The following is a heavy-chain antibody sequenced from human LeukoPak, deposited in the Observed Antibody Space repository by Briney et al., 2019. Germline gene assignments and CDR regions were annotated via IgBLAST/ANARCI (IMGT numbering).Heavy chain of an antibody. CDR2: ISYDGSNK. CDR3: AKEDYGDYFDY. Sequence: GRSLRLSCAASGFTFSSYGLHWVRQAPGKGLEWVAVISYDGSNKYYADSVKGRFTNSRDNSKNTLYLQMNSLRAEDTAVYYCAKEDYGDYFDYWGQGTLVTVSS. CDR1: GFTFSSYG. J-gene: IGHJ4*02. D-gene: IGHD4-17*01. V-gene: IGHV3-30*18.